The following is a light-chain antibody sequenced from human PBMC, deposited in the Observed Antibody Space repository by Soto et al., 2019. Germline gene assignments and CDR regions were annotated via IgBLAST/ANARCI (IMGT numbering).Light chain of an antibody. V-gene: IGKV2-28*01. Sequence: DIVMSQSPLSLPVTPGEPASISCRSSQSLLHSNGYNYLDWFLQKPGQSPQLLIYLGSNRASGVPDRFSGSGSGTDFTLKISRVEAEDVGVYYCMQSLSGWTFCQGTKVEIK. CDR3: MQSLSGWT. J-gene: IGKJ1*01. CDR2: LGS. CDR1: QSLLHSNGYNY.